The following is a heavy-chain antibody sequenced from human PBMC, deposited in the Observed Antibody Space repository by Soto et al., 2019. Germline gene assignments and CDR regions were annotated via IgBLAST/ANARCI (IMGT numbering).Heavy chain of an antibody. CDR2: IIPIFGTA. CDR3: ARTITFGEGPNAFDI. V-gene: IGHV1-69*13. D-gene: IGHD3-16*01. Sequence: SVKVSCKASGVTFSSYAISWVRQAPGQGLEWMGGIIPIFGTANYAQKFQGRVTITADESTSTAYMELSSLRSEDTAVYYCARTITFGEGPNAFDIWGQGTVVTVSS. CDR1: GVTFSSYA. J-gene: IGHJ3*02.